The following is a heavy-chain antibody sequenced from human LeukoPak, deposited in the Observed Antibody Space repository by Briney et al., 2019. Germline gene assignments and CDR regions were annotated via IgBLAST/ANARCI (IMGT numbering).Heavy chain of an antibody. CDR3: SRDRGGGDIYFDY. Sequence: GGSLRLSCAASGFTFSSYGMNWVRQAPREGPEWISYISRSGATIYYADSVKGRFTISRDNAKNSLYLQMSSLGAEDTAIYYCSRDRGGGDIYFDYWGQGTLVTVFS. J-gene: IGHJ4*02. CDR2: ISRSGATI. V-gene: IGHV3-48*03. CDR1: GFTFSSYG. D-gene: IGHD2-21*02.